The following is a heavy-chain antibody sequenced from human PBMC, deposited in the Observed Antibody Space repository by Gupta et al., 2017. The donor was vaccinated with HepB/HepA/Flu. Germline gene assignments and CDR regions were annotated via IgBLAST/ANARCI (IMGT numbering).Heavy chain of an antibody. D-gene: IGHD1-14*01. V-gene: IGHV2-5*01. CDR2: LYWNGDE. CDR3: AHRGSTINTFDY. CDR1: GFSLTTVGVG. J-gene: IGHJ4*02. Sequence: QITLKESGPTLVKPTQTLTLTCTFSGFSLTTVGVGVGWIRQPPGKALEWLALLYWNGDERYIPSLRKRLSITKDTSKKQVVLTMTNMDPVDTATYYCAHRGSTINTFDYWDQGTLVTVSS.